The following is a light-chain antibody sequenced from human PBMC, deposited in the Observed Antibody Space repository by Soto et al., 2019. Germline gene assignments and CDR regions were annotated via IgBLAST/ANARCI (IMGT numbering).Light chain of an antibody. J-gene: IGLJ1*01. CDR2: KDS. Sequence: SYELTQPPSVSVSLGQMARITCSGEALPKKYAYWYQQKPGQFPVLVIYKDSERPSGIPERFSGSSSGTIVTLTISGVQAEDEADYYCLSADSSGTPLGTGTKLTVL. V-gene: IGLV3-16*01. CDR3: LSADSSGTP. CDR1: ALPKKY.